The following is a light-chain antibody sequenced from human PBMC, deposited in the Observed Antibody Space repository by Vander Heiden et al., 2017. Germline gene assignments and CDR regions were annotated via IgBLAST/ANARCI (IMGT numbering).Light chain of an antibody. V-gene: IGLV2-14*03. CDR3: SSYTSSSTLRV. CDR2: DVS. CDR1: NSDVGGYNY. J-gene: IGLJ1*01. Sequence: QSALTQPASVSGSPGQSITISCTGTNSDVGGYNYVSWYQQHPGKAPKLMIYDVSNRPSGISNRFSGSKSGNTASLTNSGLQAEDEADYYCSSYTSSSTLRVFGTGTKVTVL.